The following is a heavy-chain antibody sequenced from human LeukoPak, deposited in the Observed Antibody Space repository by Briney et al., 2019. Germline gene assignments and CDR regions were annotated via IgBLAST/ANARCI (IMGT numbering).Heavy chain of an antibody. V-gene: IGHV3-74*01. CDR3: ARVGTTGLD. Sequence: GGSLRLSCAASGFTFSSYWMHWVRQAPGKGLVWVSRINSDATTTSYADSVKGRFTVSRDNAKNTLYLQMNSLRAEDTAMYYCARVGTTGLDGGEGTLVTVSS. D-gene: IGHD1-1*01. CDR1: GFTFSSYW. J-gene: IGHJ4*02. CDR2: INSDATTT.